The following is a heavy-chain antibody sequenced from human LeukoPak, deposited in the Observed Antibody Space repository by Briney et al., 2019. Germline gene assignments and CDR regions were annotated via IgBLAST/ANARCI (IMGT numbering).Heavy chain of an antibody. J-gene: IGHJ4*02. CDR3: ARDKYYDSSGYYPFDY. CDR1: GGSFSGYY. D-gene: IGHD3-22*01. CDR2: IYHSGST. V-gene: IGHV4-34*01. Sequence: SETLSLTCAVYGGSFSGYYWSWIRQPPGKGLEWIGEIYHSGSTNYNPSLKSRVTISVDKSKNQFSLKLSSVTAADTAVYYCARDKYYDSSGYYPFDYWGQGTLVTVSS.